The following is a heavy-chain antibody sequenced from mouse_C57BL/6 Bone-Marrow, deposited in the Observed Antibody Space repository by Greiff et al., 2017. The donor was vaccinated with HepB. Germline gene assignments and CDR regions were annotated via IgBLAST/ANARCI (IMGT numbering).Heavy chain of an antibody. Sequence: DVHLVESGPGLAKPSQTLSLTCSVTGYSITSDYWNWIRKFPGNKLEYMGYISYSGSTYYNPSLKSRISITRDTSKNQYYLQLNSVTTEDTATYYCARWGITTVVAPYAMDYWGQGTSVTVSS. CDR3: ARWGITTVVAPYAMDY. CDR2: ISYSGST. J-gene: IGHJ4*01. V-gene: IGHV3-8*01. D-gene: IGHD1-1*01. CDR1: GYSITSDY.